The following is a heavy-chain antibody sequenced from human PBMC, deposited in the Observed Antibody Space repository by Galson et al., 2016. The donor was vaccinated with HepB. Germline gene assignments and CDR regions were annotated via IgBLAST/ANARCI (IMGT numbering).Heavy chain of an antibody. D-gene: IGHD4/OR15-4a*01. V-gene: IGHV3-23*01. CDR1: GFNFINYG. CDR2: VYGGGGTT. Sequence: SLRLSCAASGFNFINYGLSWVRQAPGKGLEWVASVYGGGGTTLYGDSVKGRFTIFIDTATNTLYLQMNSLRVDDTAVYYCTSDYPHFFFYMDVWGEGTTVAVSS. CDR3: TSDYPHFFFYMDV. J-gene: IGHJ6*03.